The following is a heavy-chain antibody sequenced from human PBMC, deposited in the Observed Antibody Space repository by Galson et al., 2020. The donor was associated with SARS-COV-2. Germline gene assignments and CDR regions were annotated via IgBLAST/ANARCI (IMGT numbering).Heavy chain of an antibody. D-gene: IGHD1-26*01. J-gene: IGHJ5*01. CDR1: RFTFSRSA. CDR3: ARPYTVSYFGWFDF. V-gene: IGHV3-30*04. Sequence: SLRLSCAASRFTFSRSAIHWVRQAPGKGLEWVAVLSYDGRNKYYAHSVKGRFTISRDTAKNTLYLQMNSLRAEDTAVYSCARPYTVSYFGWFDFWGQGTLVTVSS. CDR2: LSYDGRNK.